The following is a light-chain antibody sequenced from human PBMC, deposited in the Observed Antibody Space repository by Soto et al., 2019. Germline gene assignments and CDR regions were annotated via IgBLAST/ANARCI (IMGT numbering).Light chain of an antibody. CDR1: SSDVGGYNY. CDR3: SSYTSSSTLYV. J-gene: IGLJ1*01. CDR2: DVS. V-gene: IGLV2-14*01. Sequence: QSALTQPASVSGSPGQSITISCTGTSSDVGGYNYVSWYQQHPGKAPKLMIYDVSNRPSGVSNRFSGSKSGNTASLTISGLQAEDEADYYCSSYTSSSTLYVFGXGTKVTVL.